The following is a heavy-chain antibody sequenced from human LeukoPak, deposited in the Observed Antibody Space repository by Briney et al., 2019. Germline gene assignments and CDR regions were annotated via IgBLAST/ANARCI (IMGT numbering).Heavy chain of an antibody. CDR2: ISHDGGNK. J-gene: IGHJ4*02. V-gene: IGHV3-30*03. D-gene: IGHD3-10*01. Sequence: GRSLRLSCVASGFAFSQFPVHWVRQAPGKRLEWVAFISHDGGNKKYGDSVKGRFTISRDNSKNTVYLQMNSLRPEDTALYYCARDKSYFGSGNYHYFDSWGQGALVIVSS. CDR3: ARDKSYFGSGNYHYFDS. CDR1: GFAFSQFP.